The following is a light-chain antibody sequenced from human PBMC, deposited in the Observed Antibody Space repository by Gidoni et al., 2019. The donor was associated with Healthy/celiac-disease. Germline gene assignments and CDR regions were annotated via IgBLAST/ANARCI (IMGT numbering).Light chain of an antibody. Sequence: VLTQSPATLSFSPGERATLSCRARQSVSSYLAWDQQKPGQAPRLLIYDASNRATGIPARFSGSGSGTDFTLTISSLEPEDFAVYYCQQRSNWPPITFGQGTRLEIK. J-gene: IGKJ5*01. CDR3: QQRSNWPPIT. V-gene: IGKV3-11*01. CDR1: QSVSSY. CDR2: DAS.